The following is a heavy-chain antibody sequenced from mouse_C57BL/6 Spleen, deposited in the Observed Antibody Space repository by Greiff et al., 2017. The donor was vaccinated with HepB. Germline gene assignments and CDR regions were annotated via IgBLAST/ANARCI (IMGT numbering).Heavy chain of an antibody. V-gene: IGHV1-15*01. D-gene: IGHD1-1*01. CDR1: GYTFTDYE. CDR2: IDPETGGT. CDR3: TRWATTVVATGYFDV. Sequence: QVHVKQSGAELVRPGASVTLSCKASGYTFTDYEMHWVKQTPVHGLEWIGAIDPETGGTAYNQKFKGKAILTADKSSSTAYMELRSLTSEDSAVYYCTRWATTVVATGYFDVWGTGTTVTVSS. J-gene: IGHJ1*03.